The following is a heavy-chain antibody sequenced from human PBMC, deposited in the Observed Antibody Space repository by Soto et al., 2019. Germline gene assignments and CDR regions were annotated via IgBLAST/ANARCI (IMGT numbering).Heavy chain of an antibody. Sequence: ASVKVSCKASGFTFTSSAVQWVRQARGQRLEWIGWIVVGSGNTNYAQKFQERVTITRDMSTSTAYMELSSLRSEDTDVYYCAADSSGGGSGGMDVWGQGTTVTVSS. V-gene: IGHV1-58*01. CDR2: IVVGSGNT. CDR3: AADSSGGGSGGMDV. J-gene: IGHJ6*02. D-gene: IGHD6-19*01. CDR1: GFTFTSSA.